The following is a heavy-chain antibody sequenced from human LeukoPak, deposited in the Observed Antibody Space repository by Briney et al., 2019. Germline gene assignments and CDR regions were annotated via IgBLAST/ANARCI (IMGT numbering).Heavy chain of an antibody. CDR2: ISAYNGNT. CDR3: ARGGSYYDSSGYYYVGFDY. CDR1: GYTFTSYG. D-gene: IGHD3-22*01. V-gene: IGHV1-18*01. J-gene: IGHJ4*02. Sequence: ASVKVSCKASGYTFTSYGISWVRQAPGQGLEWVGWISAYNGNTNYAQKLQVRVTATTDTSTSTAYMELRSLRSDDTAVYYCARGGSYYDSSGYYYVGFDYWGQGTLVTVSS.